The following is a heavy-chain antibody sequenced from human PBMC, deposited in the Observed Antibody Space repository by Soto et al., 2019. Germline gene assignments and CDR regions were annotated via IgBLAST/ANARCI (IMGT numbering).Heavy chain of an antibody. Sequence: PGGSLRLSCAASGFTASGDYVSWVRQAPGKGLECVSVIHFGGNTYYADSVKGRFTVSRDNSKNTLYLQMNSLRVEDTAIYFCTKVSPQWLVHDYWGQGTLVTVSS. CDR1: GFTASGDY. J-gene: IGHJ4*02. CDR2: IHFGGNT. CDR3: TKVSPQWLVHDY. D-gene: IGHD6-19*01. V-gene: IGHV3-53*01.